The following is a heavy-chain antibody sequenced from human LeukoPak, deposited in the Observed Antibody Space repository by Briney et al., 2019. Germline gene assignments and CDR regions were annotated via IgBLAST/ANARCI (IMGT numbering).Heavy chain of an antibody. Sequence: PSETLSLTCAVSGYSISSGYYWGWIRQPPGKGLEWIGSIYHSGSTYYNPSLKSRVTISVDTSKNQFSLKLSTVTAADTAAYYRAGQRLGVGVPSWGQGTMVTVSS. CDR1: GYSISSGYY. V-gene: IGHV4-38-2*01. CDR3: AGQRLGVGVPS. J-gene: IGHJ3*01. D-gene: IGHD1-26*01. CDR2: IYHSGST.